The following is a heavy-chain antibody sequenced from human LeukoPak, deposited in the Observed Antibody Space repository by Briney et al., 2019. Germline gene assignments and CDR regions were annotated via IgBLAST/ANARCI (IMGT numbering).Heavy chain of an antibody. CDR1: GFTFSSYA. V-gene: IGHV3-23*01. CDR3: ARGVAAAGTTLDY. CDR2: ISGSGGST. J-gene: IGHJ4*02. Sequence: GGSLRLSCAASGFTFSSYAMSWVRQAPGKGLEGVSAISGSGGSTYYADSVKGRFTISRDNSKNTLYLQMNSLRDEDTAVYYCARGVAAAGTTLDYWGQGTLVTVSS. D-gene: IGHD6-13*01.